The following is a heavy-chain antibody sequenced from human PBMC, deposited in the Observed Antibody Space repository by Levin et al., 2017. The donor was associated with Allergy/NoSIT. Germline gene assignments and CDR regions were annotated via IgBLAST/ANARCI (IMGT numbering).Heavy chain of an antibody. J-gene: IGHJ4*02. CDR2: ISNDGKSK. CDR3: AKDRGGIPPVDY. Sequence: SCAASGFTFSSYGMHWVRQAPGKGLESVAIISNDGKSKYYADSVKGRFTISRDSSKNTLYLQMNSLRVEDTAIYYCAKDRGGIPPVDYWGQGTLVTVSS. D-gene: IGHD2-15*01. CDR1: GFTFSSYG. V-gene: IGHV3-30*18.